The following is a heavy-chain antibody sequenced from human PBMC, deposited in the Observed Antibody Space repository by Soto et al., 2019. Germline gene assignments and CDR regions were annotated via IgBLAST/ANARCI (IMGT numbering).Heavy chain of an antibody. J-gene: IGHJ4*02. CDR2: IYYSGST. V-gene: IGHV4-30-4*01. CDR3: ARALRGAARYFDY. CDR1: GGSISSGDYY. Sequence: SETLSLTCTVSGGSISSGDYYWSWIRQPPGKGLEWIGYIYYSGSTYYNPSLKSRVTISVDTSKNQFSLKLSSVTAADTAVYYCARALRGAARYFDYWGQGTLVTVSS. D-gene: IGHD6-6*01.